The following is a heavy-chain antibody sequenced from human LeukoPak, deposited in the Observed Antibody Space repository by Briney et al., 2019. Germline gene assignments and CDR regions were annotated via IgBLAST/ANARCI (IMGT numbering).Heavy chain of an antibody. D-gene: IGHD6-13*01. CDR2: IYYSGNT. CDR1: GGSISSGGYY. V-gene: IGHV4-31*03. CDR3: AARDSSSWYGAFDI. J-gene: IGHJ3*02. Sequence: SQTLSLTCTVSGGSISSGGYYWSWIRQHPGKGLEWIGNIYYSGNTYYNPSLKSRVIISADTSKNHFSLKLSSVTAADTAVYYCAARDSSSWYGAFDIWGQGTMVTVSS.